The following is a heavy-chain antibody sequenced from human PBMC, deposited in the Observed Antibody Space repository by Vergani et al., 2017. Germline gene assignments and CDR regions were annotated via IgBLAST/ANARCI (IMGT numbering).Heavy chain of an antibody. CDR2: IYYSGST. CDR1: GGSISSYY. J-gene: IGHJ6*02. D-gene: IGHD6-13*01. CDR3: ARDTLRYSSSWTLGYYYYYGMDV. Sequence: QVQLQESGPGLVKPSETLSLTCTVSGGSISSYYWSWIRQPPGKGLEWIGYIYYSGSTNYNPSLKSGVTISVDTSKNQFSLKLSSVTAADTAVYYCARDTLRYSSSWTLGYYYYYGMDVWGQGTTVTVSS. V-gene: IGHV4-59*01.